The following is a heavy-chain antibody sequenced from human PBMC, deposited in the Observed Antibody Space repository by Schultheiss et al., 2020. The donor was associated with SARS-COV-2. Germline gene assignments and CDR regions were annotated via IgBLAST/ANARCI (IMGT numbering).Heavy chain of an antibody. CDR1: GGSISSGGYS. CDR3: ARAYGDYTWRHAFDI. Sequence: SETLSLTCAVSGGSISSGGYSWSWIRQPPGKGLEWIGYIYYSGSTYYNPSLKSRVTISVDTSKNQFSLKLSSVTAADTAVYYCARAYGDYTWRHAFDIWGQGKMVTVSS. D-gene: IGHD4-17*01. V-gene: IGHV4-30-4*07. CDR2: IYYSGST. J-gene: IGHJ3*02.